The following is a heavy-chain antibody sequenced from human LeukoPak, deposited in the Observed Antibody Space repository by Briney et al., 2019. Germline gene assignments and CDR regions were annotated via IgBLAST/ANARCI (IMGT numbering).Heavy chain of an antibody. CDR1: GFIFSSYG. J-gene: IGHJ4*02. CDR3: AKDLGPAAGLSPID. Sequence: GGSLRLSCAASGFIFSSYGIHWVRQAPGKGLEWVAVISYDGINKHYADSVKGRFTISRDNSKNTLYLQMNSLGAEDTAVYYCAKDLGPAAGLSPIDWGQGTLVTVSS. V-gene: IGHV3-30*18. D-gene: IGHD6-25*01. CDR2: ISYDGINK.